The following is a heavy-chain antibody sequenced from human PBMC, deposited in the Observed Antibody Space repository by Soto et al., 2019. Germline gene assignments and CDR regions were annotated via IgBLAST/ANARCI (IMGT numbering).Heavy chain of an antibody. J-gene: IGHJ3*02. CDR1: GFTFSSYA. V-gene: IGHV3-23*01. CDR2: FSGSGGST. CDR3: AKASAGESGHYAFDI. D-gene: IGHD3-3*02. Sequence: GGSLRLSCAASGFTFSSYAMSWVRQAPGKGLEWVSAFSGSGGSTYYASALKGLFTISRDNSKNTLYLQMNSLSAEDTAVYCCAKASAGESGHYAFDIWGQGTMVTVSS.